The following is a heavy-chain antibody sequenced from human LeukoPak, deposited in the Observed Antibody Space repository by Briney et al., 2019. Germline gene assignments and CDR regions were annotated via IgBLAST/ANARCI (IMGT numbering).Heavy chain of an antibody. CDR1: GGSISSGDYY. V-gene: IGHV4-30-4*01. D-gene: IGHD6-13*01. CDR3: ARXASXSXXXXDY. J-gene: IGHJ4*02. Sequence: NASETLSLTCTVSGGSISSGDYYWSWIRQPPGKGLEWIGYIYYSGSTYYNPSLKSRVTISVDTSKNQFSLKLSSVTAADTAVYYCARXASXSXXXXDYWGQGTXVTVSS. CDR2: IYYSGST.